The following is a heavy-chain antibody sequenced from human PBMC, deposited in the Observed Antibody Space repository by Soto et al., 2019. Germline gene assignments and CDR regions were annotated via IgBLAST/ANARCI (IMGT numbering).Heavy chain of an antibody. V-gene: IGHV1-69*01. D-gene: IGHD2-8*02. Sequence: QVQLVQSGAEVKKPGSSVKVSCKASGGTFSTYVISWVRQAPGQGLEWMGGVIPIFGTTNYAQKFLGRVTITSDESANTAYMELSSLRSEDTALYFCARWGCTGGACINGLDVWGQGTTVTVSS. CDR1: GGTFSTYV. J-gene: IGHJ6*02. CDR3: ARWGCTGGACINGLDV. CDR2: VIPIFGTT.